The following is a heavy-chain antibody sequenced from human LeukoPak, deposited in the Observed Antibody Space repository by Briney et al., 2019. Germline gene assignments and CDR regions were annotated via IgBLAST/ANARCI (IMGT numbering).Heavy chain of an antibody. CDR1: GFIFSAYS. D-gene: IGHD6-13*01. CDR2: ISSDGNNK. V-gene: IGHV3-30*03. Sequence: GGSLRLSCAASGFIFSAYSMNWVRQAPGKGLEWVALISSDGNNKYYADSVKGRFSTSRDNSKNTLYLQMNSLRAEDTAVYYCARIGYSISWSGDYWGQGSLVTVSS. CDR3: ARIGYSISWSGDY. J-gene: IGHJ4*02.